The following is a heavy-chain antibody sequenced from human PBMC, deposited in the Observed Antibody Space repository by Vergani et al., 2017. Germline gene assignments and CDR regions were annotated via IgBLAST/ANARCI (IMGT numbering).Heavy chain of an antibody. J-gene: IGHJ4*02. CDR1: GFTFSSYA. D-gene: IGHD4-11*01. CDR3: AKDLQHEMIVDY. Sequence: EVQLLESGGGLVQPGGSLRLSCAASGFTFSSYAMSWVRQPPGEGLGWVSAISGCGGSTYYAASVKGRFTISRDNSKNTLYLQMNSLRAEDTAVYYCAKDLQHEMIVDYWGQGTLVTVSS. V-gene: IGHV3-23*01. CDR2: ISGCGGST.